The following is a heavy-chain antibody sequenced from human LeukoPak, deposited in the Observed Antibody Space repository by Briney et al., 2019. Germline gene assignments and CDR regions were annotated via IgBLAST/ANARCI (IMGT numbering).Heavy chain of an antibody. V-gene: IGHV5-10-1*01. J-gene: IGHJ4*02. D-gene: IGHD3-10*01. CDR3: ARHIGLWFGELSNFDY. Sequence: GESLMISCKGSGYSFTSYWISWGRQLPGKGLEWMGRIDPSDSYTNYSPSFQGHVTISADKSISTAYLQWSSLKASDTAMYYCARHIGLWFGELSNFDYWGQGTLVTVSS. CDR2: IDPSDSYT. CDR1: GYSFTSYW.